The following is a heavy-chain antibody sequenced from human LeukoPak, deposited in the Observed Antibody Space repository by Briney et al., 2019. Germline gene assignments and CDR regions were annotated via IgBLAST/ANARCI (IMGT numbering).Heavy chain of an antibody. D-gene: IGHD6-25*01. CDR3: ARDPWSRGSYYYGMDV. Sequence: GASVKVSCKASGYTFTSYYMHWVRQAPGQGLEWMGIINPSGGSTSYAQKFQGRVTMTRDTSTSTVYMELSSLRSDDTAVYYCARDPWSRGSYYYGMDVWGQGTTVTGSS. V-gene: IGHV1-46*01. J-gene: IGHJ6*02. CDR1: GYTFTSYY. CDR2: INPSGGST.